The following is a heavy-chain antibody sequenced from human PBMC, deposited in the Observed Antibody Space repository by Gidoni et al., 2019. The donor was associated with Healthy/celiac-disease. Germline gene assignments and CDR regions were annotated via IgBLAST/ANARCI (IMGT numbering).Heavy chain of an antibody. Sequence: EVQLVESGGGLVQPGRSLRLSCAASGFTFDDYAMHWVRQAPGKGLEWVSGISWNSGSIGYADSVKGRFTISRDNAKNSLYLQMNSLRAEDTALYYCAKDIGGYYYYGMDVWGQGTTVTVSS. V-gene: IGHV3-9*01. CDR2: ISWNSGSI. D-gene: IGHD3-16*01. CDR3: AKDIGGYYYYGMDV. CDR1: GFTFDDYA. J-gene: IGHJ6*02.